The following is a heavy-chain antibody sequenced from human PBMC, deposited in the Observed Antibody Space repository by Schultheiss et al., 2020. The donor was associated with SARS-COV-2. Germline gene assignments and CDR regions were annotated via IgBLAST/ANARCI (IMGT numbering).Heavy chain of an antibody. Sequence: SETLSLTCAVYGGSFSGYYWSWIRQPPGKGLEWIGEINHSGSTNYNPSLKSRVTISVDTSKNQFSLKLSSVTAADTAVYYCASWPPNEAFDIWGQGTMVTVS. J-gene: IGHJ3*02. CDR1: GGSFSGYY. CDR3: ASWPPNEAFDI. V-gene: IGHV4-34*01. CDR2: INHSGST.